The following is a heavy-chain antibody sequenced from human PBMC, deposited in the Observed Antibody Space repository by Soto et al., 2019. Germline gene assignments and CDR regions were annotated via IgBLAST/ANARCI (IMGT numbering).Heavy chain of an antibody. Sequence: SETLSLTCAVSGGSISSSNWWSWVRQPPGKGLEWIGEIYHSGSTNYNPSLKSRVTISVDKSKNQFSLKLSSVTAADTAVYYCARAWGGAEKGIDYWGQGTLVTVSS. J-gene: IGHJ4*02. CDR2: IYHSGST. CDR1: GGSISSSNW. V-gene: IGHV4-4*02. D-gene: IGHD3-16*01. CDR3: ARAWGGAEKGIDY.